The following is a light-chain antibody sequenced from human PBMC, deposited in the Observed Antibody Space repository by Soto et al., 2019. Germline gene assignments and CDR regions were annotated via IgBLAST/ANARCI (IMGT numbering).Light chain of an antibody. V-gene: IGKV1-5*01. CDR3: QQCSTYPWT. J-gene: IGKJ1*01. CDR2: DAS. Sequence: DIQMTQSPSTLSASVGDRVTITCRASQSISSWLAWYQQKPGKAPKVLIFDASSLESGVPSRFSGSGSATEFTLTISSLQPDDFATYYCQQCSTYPWTFGQGTKVEIK. CDR1: QSISSW.